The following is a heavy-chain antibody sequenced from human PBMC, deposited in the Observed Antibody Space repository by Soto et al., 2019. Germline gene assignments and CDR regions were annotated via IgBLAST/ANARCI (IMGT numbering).Heavy chain of an antibody. CDR3: ARGGKLGGDLDV. D-gene: IGHD3-10*01. CDR1: GGTFNRET. J-gene: IGHJ6*04. Sequence: QAQLVQSGAEVKKPGSSVKVSCKASGGTFNRETFSWVRQAPGQGLQWMGRIIPVLDLADYAQKFEGRVTITADTSTTTVYLDLSGLGSDDTAVYFCARGGKLGGDLDVWGKGTQVIVSS. CDR2: IIPVLDLA. V-gene: IGHV1-69*02.